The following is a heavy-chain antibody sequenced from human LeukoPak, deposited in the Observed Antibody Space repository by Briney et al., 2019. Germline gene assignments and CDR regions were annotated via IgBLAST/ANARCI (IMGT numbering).Heavy chain of an antibody. D-gene: IGHD5-18*01. V-gene: IGHV4-39*07. CDR2: INHSGST. CDR3: ARGPRIQLWLHFDY. CDR1: GGSISSGGYY. Sequence: SETLSLTCTVSGGSISSGGYYWSWIRQPPGKGLEWLGEINHSGSTNYNPSLKSRVTISVDTSKNQFSLKLSSVTAADTAVYYCARGPRIQLWLHFDYWGQGTLVTVSS. J-gene: IGHJ4*02.